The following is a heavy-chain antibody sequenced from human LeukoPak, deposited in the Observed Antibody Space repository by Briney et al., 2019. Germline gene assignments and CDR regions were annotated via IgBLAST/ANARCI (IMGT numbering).Heavy chain of an antibody. V-gene: IGHV1-69*05. J-gene: IGHJ6*03. D-gene: IGHD6-13*01. Sequence: ASVKVSCKASGGTFSSYAISWVRQAPGQGLEWMGGIIPIFGTANYAQKFQGRVTITTDESTSTAYMELSSLRSEDTAVYYCAREVAAAGSEPLSYYCYYMDVWGKGTTVTVSS. CDR1: GGTFSSYA. CDR3: AREVAAAGSEPLSYYCYYMDV. CDR2: IIPIFGTA.